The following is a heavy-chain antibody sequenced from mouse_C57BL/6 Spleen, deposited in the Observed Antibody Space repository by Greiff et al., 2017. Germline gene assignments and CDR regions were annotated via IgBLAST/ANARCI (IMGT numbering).Heavy chain of an antibody. CDR2: IYPGSGST. V-gene: IGHV1-55*01. CDR3: ARWGKGYAMDY. CDR1: GYTFTSYW. Sequence: VKLQQPGAELVKPGASVKMSCKASGYTFTSYWITWVKQRPGQGLEWIGDIYPGSGSTNYNEKFKSKATLTVDTSSSTAYMQLSSLTSEDSAVYYCARWGKGYAMDYWGQGTSVTVSS. D-gene: IGHD2-1*01. J-gene: IGHJ4*01.